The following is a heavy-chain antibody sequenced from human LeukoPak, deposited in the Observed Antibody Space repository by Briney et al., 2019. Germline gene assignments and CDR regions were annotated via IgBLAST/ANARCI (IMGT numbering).Heavy chain of an antibody. J-gene: IGHJ6*02. CDR3: ARDRVESSGYYYYYGMDV. CDR2: IYTSSGST. D-gene: IGHD2-15*01. Sequence: SETLSLTCTVSGASINTYYWSWIRQPAGKGLEWLGRIYTSSGSTNYSPSLKSRVTISLDRSKNQFSLKLSSVTAADTAVCYCARDRVESSGYYYYYGMDVWGQGTTVTVSS. V-gene: IGHV4-4*07. CDR1: GASINTYY.